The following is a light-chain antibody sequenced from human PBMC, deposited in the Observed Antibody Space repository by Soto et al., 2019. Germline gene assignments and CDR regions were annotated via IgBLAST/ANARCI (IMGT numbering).Light chain of an antibody. CDR1: QSVSSN. J-gene: IGKJ5*01. CDR2: DAS. Sequence: EIVMTQSPGTLHASPGARSTLSWRASQSVSSNLAWYQQKPGQAPRLLISDASTRATGIPARFSGSGSGTEFTLTVSSLQSEDFAVYYCQQYIKWPITFGQGTRLEIK. V-gene: IGKV3-15*01. CDR3: QQYIKWPIT.